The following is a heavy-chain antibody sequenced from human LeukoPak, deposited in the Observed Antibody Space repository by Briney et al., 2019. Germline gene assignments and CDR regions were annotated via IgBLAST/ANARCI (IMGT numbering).Heavy chain of an antibody. V-gene: IGHV3-23*01. CDR2: ISYSGANS. D-gene: IGHD3-16*02. J-gene: IGHJ3*01. CDR1: GLTFSGSA. Sequence: QPGGALRLSCAASGLTFSGSAMRWVRQAPGEGLEWVSLISYSGANSYYTDSVRGRFTISRDNSKDTLFLQMNSLRAEDTAIYYCARDMQLSTWGLGTMVTVSS. CDR3: ARDMQLST.